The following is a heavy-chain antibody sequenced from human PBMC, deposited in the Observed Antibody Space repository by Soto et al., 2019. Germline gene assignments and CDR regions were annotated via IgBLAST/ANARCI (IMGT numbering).Heavy chain of an antibody. CDR2: ICGSGGRT. Sequence: EVQLLESGGGLGQPGGSLRLSCAASGFTFSSYAMSWVRQAPGKGLEWVSAICGSGGRTYHADSVKGRFTIARDNSKHTLYLQLDCLRAEDTAVYYCAIQGPGESGVDEGYWGQGTPVTVSS. CDR1: GFTFSSYA. CDR3: AIQGPGESGVDEGY. D-gene: IGHD3-16*01. V-gene: IGHV3-23*01. J-gene: IGHJ4*02.